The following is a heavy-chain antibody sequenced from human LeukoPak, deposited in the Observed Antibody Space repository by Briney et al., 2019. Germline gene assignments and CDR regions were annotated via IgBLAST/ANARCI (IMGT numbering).Heavy chain of an antibody. CDR3: ARGGYYGSGNDFRFDP. CDR1: GGSVSNYY. D-gene: IGHD3-10*01. Sequence: SETLSLTCTVSGGSVSNYYWSWIRQPPGKGLEWIGYIYYSGSTNYNPSLKSRVTISVDTSKNQFSLKLSSVTAADTAVYYCARGGYYGSGNDFRFDPWGQGTLVTVSS. V-gene: IGHV4-59*02. J-gene: IGHJ5*02. CDR2: IYYSGST.